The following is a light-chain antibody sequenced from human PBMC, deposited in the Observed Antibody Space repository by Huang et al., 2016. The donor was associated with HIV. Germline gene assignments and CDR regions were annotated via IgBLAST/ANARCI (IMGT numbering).Light chain of an antibody. CDR1: QRVRSN. J-gene: IGKJ3*01. Sequence: IIMIQSPATLSVSPGDRATLSCRTSQRVRSNLAWYQQNAGQAPSPLIFGASTRATGVPARFSGSGSGTEFTLTISNVQSEDFAVYYCQHYNNWPLFTFGPGTKVDIK. CDR2: GAS. V-gene: IGKV3-15*01. CDR3: QHYNNWPLFT.